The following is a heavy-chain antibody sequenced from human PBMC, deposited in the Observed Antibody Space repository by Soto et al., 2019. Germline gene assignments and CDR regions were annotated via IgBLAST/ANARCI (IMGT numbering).Heavy chain of an antibody. Sequence: GGSLRLSCAASGFTFSGSAMHWVRQASGKGLEWVGRIRSKANSYATAYAASVKGRFTISRDDSKNTAYLQMNSLKTEDTAVYYCTRQADIVVVPAAKDPSYYYYYMDVWGKGTTVTVSS. CDR2: IRSKANSYAT. J-gene: IGHJ6*03. V-gene: IGHV3-73*01. D-gene: IGHD2-2*01. CDR3: TRQADIVVVPAAKDPSYYYYYMDV. CDR1: GFTFSGSA.